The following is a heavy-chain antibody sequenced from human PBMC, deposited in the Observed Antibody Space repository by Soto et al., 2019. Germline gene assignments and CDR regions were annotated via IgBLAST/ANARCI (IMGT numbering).Heavy chain of an antibody. V-gene: IGHV3-30*18. J-gene: IGHJ4*02. CDR3: AQSPGYSSSWYDY. CDR1: GFTFSNYG. CDR2: ISYDGSNK. D-gene: IGHD6-13*01. Sequence: PGGSLRLSCAASGFTFSNYGMHWVRQAPGKGLEWVAVISYDGSNKQYADSVKGRFTISRDNSKNTLYLQMSSLRAEDTAVCYCAQSPGYSSSWYDYWGQGTLVTVSS.